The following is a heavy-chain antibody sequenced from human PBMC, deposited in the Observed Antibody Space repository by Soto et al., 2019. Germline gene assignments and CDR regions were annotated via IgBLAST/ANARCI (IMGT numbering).Heavy chain of an antibody. CDR3: ARVGYCGGDCSFPDY. D-gene: IGHD2-21*02. J-gene: IGHJ4*02. Sequence: SETLSLTCTVSGGSISSYYWSWIRQPPGKGLEWIGYFYYSGSTNYNPSLKSRVTISVDTSKNQFSLKLSSVTAADTAVYYCARVGYCGGDCSFPDYWGQGTLVTVSS. CDR1: GGSISSYY. CDR2: FYYSGST. V-gene: IGHV4-59*01.